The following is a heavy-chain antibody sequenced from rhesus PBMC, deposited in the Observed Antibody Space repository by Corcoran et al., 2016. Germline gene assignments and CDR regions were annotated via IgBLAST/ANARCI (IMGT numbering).Heavy chain of an antibody. J-gene: IGHJ4*01. V-gene: IGHV4S7*01. CDR2: IYGKSAST. D-gene: IGHD3-9*01. Sequence: QVQLQESGPGLVKPSEALSLTCAVSGGSISGDYYWGWIRQHPGKGLEWIGNIYGKSASTYSNPSLKSRVTISKDTSKNQFSLKLTSVTAADTAVYYCARVYSSYFYYFDYWGQGVLVTISS. CDR1: GGSISGDYY. CDR3: ARVYSSYFYYFDY.